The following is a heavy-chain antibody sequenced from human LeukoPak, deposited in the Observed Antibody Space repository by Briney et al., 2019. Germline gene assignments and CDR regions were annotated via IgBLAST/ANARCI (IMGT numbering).Heavy chain of an antibody. J-gene: IGHJ6*02. CDR3: ARLAGGIVGMDV. CDR2: IYYSGST. V-gene: IGHV4-59*12. CDR1: GGSISSYY. D-gene: IGHD3-16*02. Sequence: SETLSLTCTVSGGSISSYYWSWIRQPPGKGLEWIGYIYYSGSTNYNPSLKSRVTISVDTSKNQFSLKLSSVTAADTAVYYCARLAGGIVGMDVWGQGTTVTVSS.